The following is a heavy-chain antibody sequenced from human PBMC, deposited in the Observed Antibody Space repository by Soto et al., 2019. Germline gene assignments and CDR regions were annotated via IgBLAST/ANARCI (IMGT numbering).Heavy chain of an antibody. V-gene: IGHV1-3*01. CDR2: INAGNGNT. D-gene: IGHD2-15*01. J-gene: IGHJ6*02. Sequence: ASVKVSCKASGYIFTDYAMHWVRQAPGQRLEWMGWINAGNGNTKYSQKFQGRVTITRDTSASTAYMELSSLRSEDTAVYYCTMVYCSGGGCHSGKAYYSYYYGMDVWGQGTSVTVSS. CDR1: GYIFTDYA. CDR3: TMVYCSGGGCHSGKAYYSYYYGMDV.